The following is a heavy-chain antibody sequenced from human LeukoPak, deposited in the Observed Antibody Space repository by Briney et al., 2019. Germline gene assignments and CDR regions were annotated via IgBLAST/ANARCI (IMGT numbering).Heavy chain of an antibody. V-gene: IGHV4-59*01. D-gene: IGHD6-19*01. CDR3: ARDLGYSSGWYDY. CDR1: GGSISSSY. Sequence: PSETLSLTCTVSGGSISSSYWNWIRQPPGKGLEWIGYIYYTGSANYNPSLKSRVTISVDTSRNQFSLKLSSVTAADTAMYYCARDLGYSSGWYDYWGQGTLVTVSS. CDR2: IYYTGSA. J-gene: IGHJ4*02.